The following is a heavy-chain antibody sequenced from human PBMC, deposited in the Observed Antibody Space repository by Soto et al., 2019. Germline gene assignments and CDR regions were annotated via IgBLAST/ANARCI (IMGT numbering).Heavy chain of an antibody. CDR2: LYNAGST. CDR3: RASCSGTYCYDCLDP. V-gene: IGHV4-39*01. CDR1: CGSIDTSSYY. J-gene: IGHJ5*02. Sequence: XETLSLTCTVSCGSIDTSSYYVGWIRQPPGKGLEWIGSLYNAGSTHYNSSLKGRVTIFADKSQNQFSLRLTSVTAADTAVYYRRASCSGTYCYDCLDPWGQGTLVTVP. D-gene: IGHD2-15*01.